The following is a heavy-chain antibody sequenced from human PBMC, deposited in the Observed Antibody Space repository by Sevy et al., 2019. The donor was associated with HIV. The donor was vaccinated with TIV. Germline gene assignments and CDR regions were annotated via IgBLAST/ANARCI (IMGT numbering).Heavy chain of an antibody. V-gene: IGHV3-23*01. CDR3: AKEGGGYNYDSSGLFDY. CDR1: GFTFSSYA. J-gene: IGHJ4*02. Sequence: GGSLRLSCAASGFTFSSYAMTWVRQAPGKGLEWVSGISGSGYSTYYADSVKGRFTISRDNSKNTLYLQMNSLRAEDTAVYYCAKEGGGYNYDSSGLFDYWDQGTLVTVSS. CDR2: ISGSGYST. D-gene: IGHD3-22*01.